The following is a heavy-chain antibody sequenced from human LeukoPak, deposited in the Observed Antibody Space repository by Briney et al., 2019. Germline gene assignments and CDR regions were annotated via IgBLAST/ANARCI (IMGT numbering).Heavy chain of an antibody. CDR3: ARCYYDSSGYYYDAFDI. Sequence: SETLSLTCTVSGYPISSGYYWGWIRQPPGKGLEWIGSIYHSGSTYYSPSLKSRVTISVDTSKNQFSLKLSSVTAADTAVYYCARCYYDSSGYYYDAFDIWGQGTMVTVSS. V-gene: IGHV4-38-2*02. D-gene: IGHD3-22*01. J-gene: IGHJ3*02. CDR1: GYPISSGYY. CDR2: IYHSGST.